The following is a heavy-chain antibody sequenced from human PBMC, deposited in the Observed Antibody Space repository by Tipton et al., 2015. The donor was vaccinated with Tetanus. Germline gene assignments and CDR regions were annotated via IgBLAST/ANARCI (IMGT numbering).Heavy chain of an antibody. D-gene: IGHD2-8*01. CDR3: ARAHCTDGVCNFDF. CDR2: IYPGDSDT. J-gene: IGHJ4*02. V-gene: IGHV5-51*01. Sequence: QLVQSGREVKKPGESLKISCKGSRYIFNNYWIGWVRQKPGKGLEWMGIIYPGDSDTRYSPSFQGQVTISVDKSINTAYLQWSSLKASDTSMFYCARAHCTDGVCNFDFWGQGALVTVAS. CDR1: RYIFNNYW.